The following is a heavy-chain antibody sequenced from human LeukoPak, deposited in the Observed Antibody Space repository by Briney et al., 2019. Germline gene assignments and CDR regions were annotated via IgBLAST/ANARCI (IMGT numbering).Heavy chain of an antibody. CDR3: AKDYGLGELSAALGY. Sequence: GRSLRLSCAASGFNFDDYGTHWVRQAPGKGLEWVSSISWNSGSIGYADSVKGRFTTSRDNAKNSLYLQMNSVRAEDTALYYCAKDYGLGELSAALGYWGQGTLVTVSS. CDR2: ISWNSGSI. CDR1: GFNFDDYG. J-gene: IGHJ4*02. V-gene: IGHV3-9*01. D-gene: IGHD3-16*02.